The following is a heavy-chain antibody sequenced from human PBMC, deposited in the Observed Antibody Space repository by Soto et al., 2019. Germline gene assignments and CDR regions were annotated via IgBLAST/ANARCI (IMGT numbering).Heavy chain of an antibody. CDR1: GGSFSGYY. Sequence: SETLSLTCAVYGGSFSGYYWSWIRQPPGKGLEWIGEINHSGSTNYNPSLKSRVTISVDTSKNQFSLKLSSVTAADTAVYYCARKAKTGTTNYWGQGTLVTVS. CDR2: INHSGST. J-gene: IGHJ4*02. D-gene: IGHD1-1*01. CDR3: ARKAKTGTTNY. V-gene: IGHV4-34*01.